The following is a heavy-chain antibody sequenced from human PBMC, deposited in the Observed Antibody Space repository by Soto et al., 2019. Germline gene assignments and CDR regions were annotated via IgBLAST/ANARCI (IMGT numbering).Heavy chain of an antibody. CDR3: ARDHYYYDSSGYYYWFDP. CDR1: CDSISSYY. D-gene: IGHD3-22*01. V-gene: IGHV4-59*01. Sequence: SETLSLTCTGSCDSISSYYWSWIRQPPEKGLEWIGYIYYSGSTNYNPSLKSRVTISVDTSKNQLSLKLTSVTAADTAVYYCARDHYYYDSSGYYYWFDPWGQGTPVTVSS. J-gene: IGHJ5*02. CDR2: IYYSGST.